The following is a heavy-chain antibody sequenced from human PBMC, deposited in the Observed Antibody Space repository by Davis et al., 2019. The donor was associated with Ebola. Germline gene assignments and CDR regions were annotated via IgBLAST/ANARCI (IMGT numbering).Heavy chain of an antibody. CDR3: ARAAQRGFGPHDY. D-gene: IGHD3-3*01. CDR1: GFTFDNFW. J-gene: IGHJ4*02. CDR2: IYRDGSEK. V-gene: IGHV3-7*01. Sequence: PGGSLRLSCAASGFTFDNFWMSWVRQAPGKGLEWVANIYRDGSEKYYVDSVKGRFTISRDNAKNSLYLQMNSLRAEDTAVYYCARAAQRGFGPHDYWGRGTQVTVSS.